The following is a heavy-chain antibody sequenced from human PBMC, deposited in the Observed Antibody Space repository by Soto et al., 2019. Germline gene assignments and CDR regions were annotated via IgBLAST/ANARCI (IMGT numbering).Heavy chain of an antibody. D-gene: IGHD5-12*01. CDR2: IIPIFGTA. J-gene: IGHJ5*02. Sequence: ASVKVSCKASGGSFSSYASSWVRQAPGQGLEWMGGIIPIFGTANYAQKFQGRVTITADESTSTAYMELSSLRSEDTAVYYCARKKFSGSVKWFDPWGQGTLVTVSS. CDR3: ARKKFSGSVKWFDP. CDR1: GGSFSSYA. V-gene: IGHV1-69*13.